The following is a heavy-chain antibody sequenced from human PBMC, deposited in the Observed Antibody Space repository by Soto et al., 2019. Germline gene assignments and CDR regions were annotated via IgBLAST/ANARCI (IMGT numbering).Heavy chain of an antibody. CDR2: INHSGST. CDR3: ARGYSSTSWQSIWFDP. V-gene: IGHV4-34*01. CDR1: GGSFSVYY. Sequence: SETLSLTCAVYGGSFSVYYWSWIRQPPGKGLEWIGEINHSGSTNYNPSLKSRVTISVDTSKNQFSLKLSSVTAADTAVYYCARGYSSTSWQSIWFDPWGQGTLVTVSS. J-gene: IGHJ5*02. D-gene: IGHD2-2*01.